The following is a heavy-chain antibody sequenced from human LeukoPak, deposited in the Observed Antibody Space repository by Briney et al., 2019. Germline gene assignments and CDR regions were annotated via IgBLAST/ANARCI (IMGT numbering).Heavy chain of an antibody. Sequence: GASVKVSCKASGYTFTGYYMHWVRQAPGQGLEWMGWINPSSGGTNYAQKFQGRVTMTRDTSISTAYMELSRLRSDDTAVYYCARLTHYDSWSGYNYAFDIWGQGTMVTVSS. D-gene: IGHD3-3*01. V-gene: IGHV1-2*02. CDR1: GYTFTGYY. CDR3: ARLTHYDSWSGYNYAFDI. J-gene: IGHJ3*02. CDR2: INPSSGGT.